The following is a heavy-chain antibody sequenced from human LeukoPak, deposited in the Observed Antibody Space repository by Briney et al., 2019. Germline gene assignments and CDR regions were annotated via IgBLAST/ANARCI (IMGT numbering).Heavy chain of an antibody. D-gene: IGHD1-26*01. CDR2: ITWNSGSI. CDR3: AKLGVAFET. Sequence: GGSPRLSCVASGLSFDAYAMHWVRQPPGRGLEWISGITWNSGSIEYAGSVKGRFTISRDNAKKSLYLQMNSLRAEDTALYYCAKLGVAFETWGQGTLVTVSS. J-gene: IGHJ3*02. V-gene: IGHV3-9*01. CDR1: GLSFDAYA.